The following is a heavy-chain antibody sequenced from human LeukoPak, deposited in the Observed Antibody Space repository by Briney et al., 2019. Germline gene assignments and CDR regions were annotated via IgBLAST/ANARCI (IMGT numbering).Heavy chain of an antibody. CDR3: ARLSRATTRDY. CDR1: GGSISSSNW. CDR2: IYHSGST. V-gene: IGHV4-4*02. Sequence: SETLSLTCAVSGGSISSSNWWSWVRQPPGKGLEWIGEIYHSGSTNYNPSLKSRVTISVDTSKNQFSLKLSSVTAADTAVYYCARLSRATTRDYWGQGTLVTVSS. D-gene: IGHD1-26*01. J-gene: IGHJ4*02.